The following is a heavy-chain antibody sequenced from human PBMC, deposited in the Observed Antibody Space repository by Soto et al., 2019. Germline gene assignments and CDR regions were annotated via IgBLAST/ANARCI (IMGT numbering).Heavy chain of an antibody. V-gene: IGHV1-46*01. CDR1: GYSFSNRY. CDR2: INPAGGST. J-gene: IGHJ4*02. D-gene: IGHD3-9*01. CDR3: GTVHGIYYGPLTGLWGRHFDF. Sequence: ASVKVSCKAYGYSFSNRYVVWVRQAPGQGLEWMGVINPAGGSTSYAQKFQDRVTMTRDMSTSTVYLDLISLRSEDTAVFYCGTVHGIYYGPLTGLWGRHFDFWGQGTQVTVSS.